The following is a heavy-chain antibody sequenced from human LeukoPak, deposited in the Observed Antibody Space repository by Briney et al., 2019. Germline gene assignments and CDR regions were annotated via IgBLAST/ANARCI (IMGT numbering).Heavy chain of an antibody. V-gene: IGHV3-11*04. D-gene: IGHD6-13*01. CDR1: GFSFSDYY. J-gene: IGHJ4*02. CDR3: ARDRYYRSSSAAGVDY. Sequence: GGSLRLSCAASGFSFSDYYMTWIRQAPGKGLEWVSYISNSGSTIYYADSVKGRFTISRDNAKNSLYLQMNSLRAEDTAVYYCARDRYYRSSSAAGVDYWGQGTLVTVSS. CDR2: ISNSGSTI.